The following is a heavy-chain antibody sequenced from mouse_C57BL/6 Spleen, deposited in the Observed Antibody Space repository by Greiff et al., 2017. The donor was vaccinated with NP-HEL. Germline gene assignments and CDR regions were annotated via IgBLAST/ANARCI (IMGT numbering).Heavy chain of an antibody. V-gene: IGHV1-52*01. J-gene: IGHJ2*01. CDR2: IDPSYRET. Sequence: VPLPPHPAELVPPGSSVKLSSPAPGYTFTSYCPHWVKQRPIQGLSRIGNIDPSYRETHYNQKFHEPATWTVDKSSSTAYMQLSSLTSEDSAVYYCASGMLPPDYWGQGTTLTVSS. CDR3: ASGMLPPDY. D-gene: IGHD2-12*01. CDR1: GYTFTSYC.